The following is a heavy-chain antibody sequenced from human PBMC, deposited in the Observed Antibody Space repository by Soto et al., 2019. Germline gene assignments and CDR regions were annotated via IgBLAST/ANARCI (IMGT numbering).Heavy chain of an antibody. V-gene: IGHV1-18*01. D-gene: IGHD3-16*01. CDR3: ARAKVLITPNWFDP. Sequence: QVPLVQSGGEVKKPGASVKVSCKASGYTFTSYGITWVRQAPGQGLEYLGWISTYNGNTDFAQKVQNRVTLTTDTSTSTAYMELTSLRPDDTAVYYCARAKVLITPNWFDPWGQGNLVTVSS. CDR2: ISTYNGNT. J-gene: IGHJ5*02. CDR1: GYTFTSYG.